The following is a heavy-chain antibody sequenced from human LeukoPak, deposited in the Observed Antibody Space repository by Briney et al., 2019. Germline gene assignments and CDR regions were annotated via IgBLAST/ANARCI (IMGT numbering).Heavy chain of an antibody. V-gene: IGHV4-31*03. CDR2: IYYSGST. Sequence: SQTLSLTCTVSGGSISSGGYYWSWIRQHPGKGLEWIGYIYYSGSTYYNPSLKSRVTISVDTSKNQFSLKLSSVTAADTAVYYCAREIKSIAARRIDYWGQGTLVTVSS. D-gene: IGHD6-6*01. CDR3: AREIKSIAARRIDY. J-gene: IGHJ4*02. CDR1: GGSISSGGYY.